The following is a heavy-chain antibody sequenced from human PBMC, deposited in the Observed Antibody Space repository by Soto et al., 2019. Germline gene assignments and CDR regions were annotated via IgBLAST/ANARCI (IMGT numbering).Heavy chain of an antibody. J-gene: IGHJ4*02. CDR1: GGSLSGYY. Sequence: QVQLQQWGAGLLKPSETLSLTCAVNGGSLSGYYWSWIRQPPGKGLEWIGEIKDGGSTNYSPSLESRAPISSDTSNNQFSLRLNSVTAADTAVYYCARGQEGVVATHWDQGTLVTVSS. D-gene: IGHD5-12*01. CDR2: IKDGGST. V-gene: IGHV4-34*01. CDR3: ARGQEGVVATH.